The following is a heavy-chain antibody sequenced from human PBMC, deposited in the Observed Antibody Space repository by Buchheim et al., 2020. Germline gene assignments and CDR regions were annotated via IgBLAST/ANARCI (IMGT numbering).Heavy chain of an antibody. D-gene: IGHD6-19*01. V-gene: IGHV1-8*01. CDR3: AGSIAVAGPRHWYFDL. CDR2: MNPNSGNT. J-gene: IGHJ2*01. Sequence: QVQLVQSGAEVKKPGASVKVSCKASGYTFTSYDINWVRQATGQGLEWMGWMNPNSGNTGYAQKFQGRVTMTRNTSISTAYMGLSSRGSEYTAVYYCAGSIAVAGPRHWYFDLWGRGTL. CDR1: GYTFTSYD.